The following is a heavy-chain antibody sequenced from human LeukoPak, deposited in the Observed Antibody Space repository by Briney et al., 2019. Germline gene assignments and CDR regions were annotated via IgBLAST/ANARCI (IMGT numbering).Heavy chain of an antibody. CDR1: GGPIRRHY. J-gene: IGHJ5*02. V-gene: IGHV4-4*07. D-gene: IGHD2/OR15-2a*01. CDR3: ARDSVDYLSHGNCFDP. CDR2: FYPRGRT. Sequence: SSDPRTLPCTVLGGPIRRHYWRGIRRSAGKARNGLGRFYPRGRTHYTPRLKSRVTLSVDTSKHQFSLNLSPVTAADTAACYCARDSVDYLSHGNCFDPWGQGTLVTVSS.